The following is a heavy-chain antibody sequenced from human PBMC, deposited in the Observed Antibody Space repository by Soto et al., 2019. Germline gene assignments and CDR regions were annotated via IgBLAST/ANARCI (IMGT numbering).Heavy chain of an antibody. Sequence: QVQLVQSGAEVKKPGSSVKVSCKASGGIFSTYAISWLRQAPGQGLEWMGGIIPIFGTPNYAQRFQGRVTITADESTSTAYMELSRLRSEDTAVYYCARDRDDYGSGNYYTRSVLWGQGTLVTVSS. CDR3: ARDRDDYGSGNYYTRSVL. D-gene: IGHD3-10*01. V-gene: IGHV1-69*01. J-gene: IGHJ4*02. CDR2: IIPIFGTP. CDR1: GGIFSTYA.